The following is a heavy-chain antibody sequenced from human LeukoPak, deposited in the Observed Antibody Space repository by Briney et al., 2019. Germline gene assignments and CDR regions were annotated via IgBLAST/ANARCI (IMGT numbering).Heavy chain of an antibody. V-gene: IGHV1-18*01. CDR3: ARDRNHAFDF. J-gene: IGHJ3*01. Sequence: GASVKVSCKASGYTFTINGISWVRQAPGQGLEWMGWISANSCNTNYAQRLQGRVTMTTDTSTTTAYMELRSLRSDDTAVYYCARDRNHAFDFWGQGTMVTVSS. CDR1: GYTFTING. CDR2: ISANSCNT.